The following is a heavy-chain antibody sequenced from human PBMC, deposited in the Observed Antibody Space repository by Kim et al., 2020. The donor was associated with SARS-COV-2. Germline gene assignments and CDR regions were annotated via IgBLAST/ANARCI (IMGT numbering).Heavy chain of an antibody. CDR2: INTNTGNP. CDR1: GYTFTSYA. Sequence: ASVKVSCKASGYTFTSYAMNWVRQAPGQGLEWMGWINTNTGNPTYAQGFTGRFVFSLDTSVSTAYLQISSLKAEDTAVYYCARDDPYYYGSGLGWYFDLWGRRILVPISS. CDR3: ARDDPYYYGSGLGWYFDL. J-gene: IGHJ2*01. V-gene: IGHV7-4-1*02. D-gene: IGHD3-10*01.